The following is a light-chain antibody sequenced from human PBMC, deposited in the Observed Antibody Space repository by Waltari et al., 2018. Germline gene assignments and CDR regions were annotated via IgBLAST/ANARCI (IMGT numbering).Light chain of an antibody. V-gene: IGKV4-1*01. CDR2: WAS. CDR1: QSVLYSSQNKNY. CDR3: QQYYSTPWT. J-gene: IGKJ1*01. Sequence: DIVMTQSPDSLAVSLGDRATINCKSSQSVLYSSQNKNYLAWYQQKPGQPPKLLIYWASTRESGVPDRFSGSGSGTDFTLTISSLQAEDVAVYYCQQYYSTPWTFGQGTKVEIK.